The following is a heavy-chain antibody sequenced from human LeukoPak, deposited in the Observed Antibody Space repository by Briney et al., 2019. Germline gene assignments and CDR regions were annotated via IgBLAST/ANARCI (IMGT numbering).Heavy chain of an antibody. CDR1: GYIFTTYG. V-gene: IGHV1-18*01. CDR2: ISAYNGNT. Sequence: GASVKVSCKASGYIFTTYGISWVRQAPGQGLEWMGWISAYNGNTHFAQNFQGRLTMTTDTSTSTVYMELRSLRSDDTAVYYCARDAGSYFNPDYWGQGTLVTVSS. D-gene: IGHD3-10*01. CDR3: ARDAGSYFNPDY. J-gene: IGHJ4*02.